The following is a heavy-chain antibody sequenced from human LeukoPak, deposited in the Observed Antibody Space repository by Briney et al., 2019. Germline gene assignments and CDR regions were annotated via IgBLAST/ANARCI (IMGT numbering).Heavy chain of an antibody. J-gene: IGHJ4*02. D-gene: IGHD1-26*01. CDR3: AKDLEVGATTPPLDY. Sequence: GGSLRLSCAASGFTFSSYAMSRVRQAPGKGLEWVSAISGSGGSTYYADSVKGRFTISRDNSKNTLYLQMNSLRAEDTAVYYCAKDLEVGATTPPLDYWGQGTLVTVSS. V-gene: IGHV3-23*01. CDR2: ISGSGGST. CDR1: GFTFSSYA.